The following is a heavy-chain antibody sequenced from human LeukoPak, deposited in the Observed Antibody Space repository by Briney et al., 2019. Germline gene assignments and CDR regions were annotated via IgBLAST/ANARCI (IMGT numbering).Heavy chain of an antibody. Sequence: PGGSLRLSCAASGFTFTSDAMNWVRQAPGKGLEWVSSTVSRGTTQYADSVKGRFTVSRDTSKNTLYLQMNSLRADDTAVYYCAKCSTSAYTSGWCNWIDPWGQGTLVTVSS. CDR2: TVSRGTT. J-gene: IGHJ5*02. CDR3: AKCSTSAYTSGWCNWIDP. D-gene: IGHD6-19*01. V-gene: IGHV3-23*01. CDR1: GFTFTSDA.